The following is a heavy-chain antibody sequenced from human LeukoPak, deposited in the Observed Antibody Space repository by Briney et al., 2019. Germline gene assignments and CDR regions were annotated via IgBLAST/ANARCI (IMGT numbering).Heavy chain of an antibody. Sequence: PSETLSLTCTVSGGSISSSSYYWGWIRQPPGKGLEWIESIYYSGSTYYKPSLKSRVTISVDTSKNQFSLKLSSVTAADTAVYYCARHDPIVVVAAADTDDAFDMWGQGTMVTVSS. V-gene: IGHV4-39*01. J-gene: IGHJ3*02. D-gene: IGHD2-2*01. CDR2: IYYSGST. CDR1: GGSISSSSYY. CDR3: ARHDPIVVVAAADTDDAFDM.